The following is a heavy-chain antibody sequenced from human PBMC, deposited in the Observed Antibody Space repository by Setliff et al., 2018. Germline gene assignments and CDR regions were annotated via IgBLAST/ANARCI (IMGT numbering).Heavy chain of an antibody. CDR3: ARDRTAYNYGMDV. Sequence: PSETLSLTCTVSGGSLSSGSNYWGWFRQPAGKGLEWIGRIYTTGTTNYDPSLKSRVTISVDPSKNQVSLKLSSATAADTAVYYCARDRTAYNYGMDVWGQGTTVTSP. CDR2: IYTTGTT. J-gene: IGHJ6*02. CDR1: GGSLSSGSNY. V-gene: IGHV4-61*02. D-gene: IGHD5-18*01.